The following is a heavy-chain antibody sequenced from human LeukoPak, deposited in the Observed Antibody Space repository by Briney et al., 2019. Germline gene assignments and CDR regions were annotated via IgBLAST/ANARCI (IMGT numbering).Heavy chain of an antibody. CDR3: ARETIDCSGGSCRYYFDY. J-gene: IGHJ4*02. Sequence: ASVKVSCKASGYTFTSYDINWVRQATGQGLEWMGWMNPNSGNTGYAQKFQGRVTMTRNTSISTAYMELSSLRSEDTAVYYCARETIDCSGGSCRYYFDYWGQGTLVTVSS. D-gene: IGHD2-15*01. V-gene: IGHV1-8*01. CDR2: MNPNSGNT. CDR1: GYTFTSYD.